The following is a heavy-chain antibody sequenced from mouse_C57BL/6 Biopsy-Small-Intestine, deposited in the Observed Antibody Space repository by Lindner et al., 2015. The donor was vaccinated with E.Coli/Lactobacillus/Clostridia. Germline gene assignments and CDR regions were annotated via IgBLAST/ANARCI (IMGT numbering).Heavy chain of an antibody. V-gene: IGHV1-80*01. CDR2: IYPGDGDT. CDR3: ARGDYGSSYGAMDS. D-gene: IGHD1-1*01. J-gene: IGHJ4*01. CDR1: GYSFSNYW. Sequence: VQLQESGAELVKPGAPVKISCKVSGYSFSNYWMNWVKQGPGKGLEWIGQIYPGDGDTNYNGKFKGKATLTADKFSSTAYMHLSSLTSEDPAVYFCARGDYGSSYGAMDSWGQGTSVTVSS.